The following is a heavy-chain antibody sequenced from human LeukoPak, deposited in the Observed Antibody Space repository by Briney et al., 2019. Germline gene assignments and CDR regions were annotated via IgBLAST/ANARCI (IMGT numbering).Heavy chain of an antibody. CDR3: ARDGRVGATRLNI. D-gene: IGHD1-26*01. CDR2: IYSDDST. V-gene: IGHV3-53*05. J-gene: IGHJ3*02. Sequence: GGSLRLSCAASGLTVSSNYMSWVRQAPGKGLEWVPVIYSDDSTYYADSVRGRFTISRDNSKNTLYLQMNSLRAEDTAVYYCARDGRVGATRLNIWGQGTMVTVSS. CDR1: GLTVSSNY.